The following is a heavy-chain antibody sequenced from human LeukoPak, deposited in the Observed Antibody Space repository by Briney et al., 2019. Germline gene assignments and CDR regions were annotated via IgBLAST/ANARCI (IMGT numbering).Heavy chain of an antibody. Sequence: SETLSLTCTVSGGSISSRSYYWGWIRQPPGKGLEWIGSIYYSGSTYYNPSLQSRVTISVDTSKNQFSLKLSSVTAADTAVYYCARVRGNYDFWSGYYTPNWFDPWGQGTLVTVSS. V-gene: IGHV4-39*07. D-gene: IGHD3-3*01. CDR2: IYYSGST. CDR1: GGSISSRSYY. CDR3: ARVRGNYDFWSGYYTPNWFDP. J-gene: IGHJ5*02.